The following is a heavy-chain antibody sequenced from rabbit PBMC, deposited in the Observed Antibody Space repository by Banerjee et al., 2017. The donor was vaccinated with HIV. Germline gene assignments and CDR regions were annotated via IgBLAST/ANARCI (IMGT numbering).Heavy chain of an antibody. CDR3: ARAYADDSLYFNL. V-gene: IGHV1S45*01. D-gene: IGHD6-1*01. J-gene: IGHJ4*01. CDR2: IYAGSGST. Sequence: QEQLEESGGDLVKPEGSLTLTCTASGFSFSSSYWICWVRQAPGKGLECIACIYAGSGSTVYASWAKGRFTISKTSSTTVTLQMTSLTAADTATYFCARAYADDSLYFNLWGPGTLVTVS. CDR1: GFSFSSSYW.